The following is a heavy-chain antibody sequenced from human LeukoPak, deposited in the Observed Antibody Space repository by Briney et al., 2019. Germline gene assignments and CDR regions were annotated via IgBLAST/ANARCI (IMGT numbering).Heavy chain of an antibody. V-gene: IGHV3-11*01. Sequence: GGSLGLSCAASGFTFSDYYMSWIRQAPGKGLEGVSYISSSGSTIYYAASVKGRFTISRDNAKNSLYLQMNSLRAEDTAVYYCARDRRAPPLGDYWGQGTLVTVSS. CDR2: ISSSGSTI. CDR3: ARDRRAPPLGDY. J-gene: IGHJ4*02. CDR1: GFTFSDYY.